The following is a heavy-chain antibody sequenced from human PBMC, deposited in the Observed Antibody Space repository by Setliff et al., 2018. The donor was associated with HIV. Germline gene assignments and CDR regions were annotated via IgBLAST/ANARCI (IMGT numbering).Heavy chain of an antibody. Sequence: ASVEVSCKASGYNFTDYDINWVRQATGQGLEWMGWMNPNNGNTGYAEKFQGRVTMTRDTSISPAYMELRSLRSDDTAVYYCARGTAPRPASVLEFLEWLFPNWFDPWGQGTLVTVSS. V-gene: IGHV1-8*02. CDR2: MNPNNGNT. J-gene: IGHJ5*02. CDR1: GYNFTDYD. CDR3: ARGTAPRPASVLEFLEWLFPNWFDP. D-gene: IGHD3-3*02.